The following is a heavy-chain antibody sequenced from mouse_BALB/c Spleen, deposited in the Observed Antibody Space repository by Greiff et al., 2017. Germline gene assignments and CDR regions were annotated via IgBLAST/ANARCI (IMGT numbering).Heavy chain of an antibody. D-gene: IGHD2-4*01. Sequence: EVKLQESGPGLVKPSQSLSLTCTVTGYSITSDYAWNWIRQFPGNKLEWMGYISYSGSTSYNPSLKSRISITRDTSKNQFFLQLNSVTTEDTATYYCARHYDYDEGYFDYWGQGTTLTVSS. CDR1: GYSITSDYA. V-gene: IGHV3-2*02. CDR2: ISYSGST. J-gene: IGHJ2*01. CDR3: ARHYDYDEGYFDY.